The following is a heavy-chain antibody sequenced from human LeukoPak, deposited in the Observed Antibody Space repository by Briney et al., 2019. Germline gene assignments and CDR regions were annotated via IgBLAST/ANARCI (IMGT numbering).Heavy chain of an antibody. CDR2: ISAYNGNT. CDR3: ARGPPGNGVRYFDWLFSNYYYYGMDV. D-gene: IGHD3-9*01. CDR1: GYTFTSYG. J-gene: IGHJ6*02. Sequence: ASAKVSCKASGYTFTSYGISWVRQAPGQGLEWMGWISAYNGNTNYAQKLQGRVTMTTDTSTSTAYMELRSLRSDDTAVYYCARGPPGNGVRYFDWLFSNYYYYGMDVWGQGTTVTVSS. V-gene: IGHV1-18*01.